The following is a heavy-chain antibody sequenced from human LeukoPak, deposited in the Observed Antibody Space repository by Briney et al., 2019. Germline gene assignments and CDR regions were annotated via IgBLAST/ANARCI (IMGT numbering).Heavy chain of an antibody. D-gene: IGHD3-10*01. CDR1: GFTFSSYS. J-gene: IGHJ3*02. V-gene: IGHV3-21*01. Sequence: PGRSLRLSCAASGFTFSSYSMNWVRQAPGKGLEWVSSISSSSSYIYYADSVKGRFTISRDNAMNSLYLQMNSLRAEDTAVYYCARVPDSLLWFGELAFDIWGQGTMVTVSS. CDR3: ARVPDSLLWFGELAFDI. CDR2: ISSSSSYI.